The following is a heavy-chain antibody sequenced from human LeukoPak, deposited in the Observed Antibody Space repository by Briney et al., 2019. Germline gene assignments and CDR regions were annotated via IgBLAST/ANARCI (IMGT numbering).Heavy chain of an antibody. CDR2: IYYSGST. J-gene: IGHJ4*02. CDR3: ARHAGGIAAAGTRPFDY. V-gene: IGHV4-39*01. CDR1: GASFSSSTYY. D-gene: IGHD6-13*01. Sequence: SETLSLTCTVSGASFSSSTYYWGWIRQPPGKGLEWIGSIYYSGSTYYNPSLKSRVTMSVDTSKNQFSLKLSPVTAADTAVYYCARHAGGIAAAGTRPFDYWGQGTLVTVSS.